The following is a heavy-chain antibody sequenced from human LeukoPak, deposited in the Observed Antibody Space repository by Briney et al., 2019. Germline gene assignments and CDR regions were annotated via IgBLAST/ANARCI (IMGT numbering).Heavy chain of an antibody. CDR2: IYHSGST. Sequence: SETLSLTCAVSGGSISSGGYSWSWIRQPPGKGLEWIGYIYHSGSTYYNPSLKSRVTISVDTSKNQFSLKLSSVTAADTAVYYCARQVVAAAGDFDYWGQGTLVTVSS. CDR3: ARQVVAAAGDFDY. V-gene: IGHV4-30-2*03. CDR1: GGSISSGGYS. D-gene: IGHD6-13*01. J-gene: IGHJ4*02.